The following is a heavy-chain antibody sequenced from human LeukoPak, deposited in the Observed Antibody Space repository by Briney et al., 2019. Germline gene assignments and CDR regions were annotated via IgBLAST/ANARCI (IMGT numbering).Heavy chain of an antibody. CDR1: GYTFTSYY. J-gene: IGHJ4*02. V-gene: IGHV1-46*03. CDR2: INPSGGST. CDR3: ARDGSVAVAGDYYFDY. Sequence: ASVKVSCKASGYTFTSYYMHWVRQAPGQGLEWMGIINPSGGSTSYAQKFQGRVTMTRDTSTSTVYMELSSLRSEDTALYYCARDGSVAVAGDYYFDYWGQGTLVTVSS. D-gene: IGHD6-19*01.